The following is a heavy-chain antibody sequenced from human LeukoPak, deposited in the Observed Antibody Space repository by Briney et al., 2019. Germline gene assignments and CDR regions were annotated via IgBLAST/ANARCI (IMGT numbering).Heavy chain of an antibody. J-gene: IGHJ6*03. CDR2: IHYSGST. Sequence: SETPSLTCTVSGGSISSSSYYWAWIRQPPGKGLEWIGSIHYSGSTYYNPSLQSRVTISIDTSKNQFSLKLRFVTAADTAVYYCARVRCSGGSCPYYYYYYYMDVWGKGTTVTVSS. CDR3: ARVRCSGGSCPYYYYYYYMDV. V-gene: IGHV4-39*07. D-gene: IGHD2-15*01. CDR1: GGSISSSSYY.